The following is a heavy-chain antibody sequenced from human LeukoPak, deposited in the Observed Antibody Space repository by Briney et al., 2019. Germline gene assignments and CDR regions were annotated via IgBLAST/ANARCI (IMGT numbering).Heavy chain of an antibody. Sequence: PGGSLRLSCAASGFTFSNYWMHWVRQAPGKGLVWVPRVNSDGSSTTYADSVKGRFTISRGNAKNTLYLQMSSLRAEDTAVYYCARGGVTGAPNYYWGQGTLVTVSS. CDR1: GFTFSNYW. V-gene: IGHV3-74*01. CDR3: ARGGVTGAPNYY. D-gene: IGHD1-20*01. J-gene: IGHJ4*02. CDR2: VNSDGSST.